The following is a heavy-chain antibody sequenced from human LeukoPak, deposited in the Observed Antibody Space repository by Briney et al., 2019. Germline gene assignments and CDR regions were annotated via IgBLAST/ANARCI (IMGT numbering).Heavy chain of an antibody. J-gene: IGHJ4*02. CDR3: ARDRARDSFDY. V-gene: IGHV1-69*04. CDR1: GGTFSSYA. D-gene: IGHD3-22*01. Sequence: SVKVSCKASGGTFSSYAISWVRQAPGQGLEWMGRIIPILGIANYAQKFQGRVTITADKSTSTAYMELSSLRSEDTAVYYCARDRARDSFDYWGQGTLVTVSS. CDR2: IIPILGIA.